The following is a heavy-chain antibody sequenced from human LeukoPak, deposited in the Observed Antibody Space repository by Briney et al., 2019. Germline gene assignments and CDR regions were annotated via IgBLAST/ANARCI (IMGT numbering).Heavy chain of an antibody. CDR2: IYTSGST. J-gene: IGHJ6*03. Sequence: SETLSLTCTVSGGSISSYYWSWIRQPPGKGLEWIGYIYTSGSTNYNPSLKSPVTISVDTSKNQFSLKLSSVTAADTAVYYCATSKGYCSSTSCYKGSYYYYMDVWGKGTTVTVSS. V-gene: IGHV4-4*09. CDR1: GGSISSYY. D-gene: IGHD2-2*02. CDR3: ATSKGYCSSTSCYKGSYYYYMDV.